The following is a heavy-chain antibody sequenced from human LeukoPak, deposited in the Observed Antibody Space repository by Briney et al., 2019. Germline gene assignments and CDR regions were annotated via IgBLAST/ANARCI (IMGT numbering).Heavy chain of an antibody. CDR2: IYTSGST. Sequence: SETLSLTCTVSAGSISSYYWSWIRQPAGKGLEWIGRIYTSGSTNYNPSFKSRVTMSVDTSKNQFSLKLSSVTAADTAVYYCARGISNPNPQYYYYYYMDVWGEGTRSPSP. D-gene: IGHD4-11*01. CDR1: AGSISSYY. V-gene: IGHV4-4*07. J-gene: IGHJ6*03. CDR3: ARGISNPNPQYYYYYYMDV.